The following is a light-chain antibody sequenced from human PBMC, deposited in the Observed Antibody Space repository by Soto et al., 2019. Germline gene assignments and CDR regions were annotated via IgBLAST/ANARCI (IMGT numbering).Light chain of an antibody. V-gene: IGKV3-15*01. J-gene: IGKJ3*01. CDR2: GAS. CDR3: QHYNNWPPR. Sequence: EIVMTQSPATLSVSPGERATLSCRASQSVSSNLAWYQQKPGQAPRLLIYGASTRATGIPARFSGSGSGTEFTLTISSLQSEDFAVYYCQHYNNWPPRFGPGTKVDIK. CDR1: QSVSSN.